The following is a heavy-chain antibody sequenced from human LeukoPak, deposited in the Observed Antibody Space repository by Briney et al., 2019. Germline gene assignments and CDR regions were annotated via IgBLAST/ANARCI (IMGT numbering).Heavy chain of an antibody. J-gene: IGHJ6*02. CDR2: ISAYNGNT. D-gene: IGHD2-2*01. CDR3: AKSGYCSSTSCYSHIYYYYGMDV. CDR1: GYTFTSYG. V-gene: IGHV1-18*01. Sequence: GASVKVSCKASGYTFTSYGISWVRQAPGQGLEWMGWISAYNGNTNYAQKLQGRVTMTTDTSTSTAYMGLRSLRSDDTAVYYCAKSGYCSSTSCYSHIYYYYGMDVWGQGTTVTVSS.